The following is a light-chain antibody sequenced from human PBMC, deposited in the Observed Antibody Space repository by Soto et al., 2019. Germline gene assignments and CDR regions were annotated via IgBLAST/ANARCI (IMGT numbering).Light chain of an antibody. J-gene: IGLJ2*01. CDR3: CSYAGSSTVG. Sequence: QSALTQPASVSGSPGQSITISCTGTSSDVGSYNLVSWYQQHPGKAPNLMIYEGSKRPSGVSNRFSGSKSGNTASLTISGLQAEDEADYYCCSYAGSSTVGFGGGTQLTVL. CDR1: SSDVGSYNL. V-gene: IGLV2-23*01. CDR2: EGS.